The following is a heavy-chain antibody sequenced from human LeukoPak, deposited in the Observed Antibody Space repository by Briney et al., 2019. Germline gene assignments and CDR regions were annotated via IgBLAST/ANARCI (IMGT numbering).Heavy chain of an antibody. CDR1: GYTFTGYY. CDR2: INPNSGGT. V-gene: IGHV1-2*02. CDR3: ARDQEHSGRYYYYMDV. J-gene: IGHJ6*03. Sequence: ASVTVSCKASGYTFTGYYMHWVRQAPGQGLEWMGWINPNSGGTNYAQKFQGRVTMTRDTSISTAYMELSRLRSDDTAVYYCARDQEHSGRYYYYMDVWGKGTTVTVSS. D-gene: IGHD6-19*01.